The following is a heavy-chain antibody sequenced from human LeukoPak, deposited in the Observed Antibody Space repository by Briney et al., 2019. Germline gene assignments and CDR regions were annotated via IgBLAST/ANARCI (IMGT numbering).Heavy chain of an antibody. J-gene: IGHJ4*02. V-gene: IGHV3-73*01. CDR1: GFTFSGSA. CDR2: IRSKANSYAT. CDR3: TSPTVTTNNFDY. D-gene: IGHD4-4*01. Sequence: GGSLRLSCAASGFTFSGSAMHWVRQASGKGLEWVGRIRSKANSYATAYAASVKGRFTISRDDSKNTAYLQMNSLKTEDAAVYYCTSPTVTTNNFDYWGQGTLVTVSS.